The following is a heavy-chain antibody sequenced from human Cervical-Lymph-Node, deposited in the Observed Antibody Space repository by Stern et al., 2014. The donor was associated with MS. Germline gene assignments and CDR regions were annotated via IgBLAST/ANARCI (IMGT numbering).Heavy chain of an antibody. J-gene: IGHJ4*01. Sequence: QVQLMQSGAEIQKPGASVRVSCKASGYNFTSHYMHWVRQAPGQGLEWMGTVKPRKASTFYAQKFQGRVTMTRDTSTSTVHMELSSLRSEDTAVYYCARDEMGSDISGYYYGGPDFWGHGTLVTVSS. CDR3: ARDEMGSDISGYYYGGPDF. V-gene: IGHV1-46*01. D-gene: IGHD3-22*01. CDR2: VKPRKAST. CDR1: GYNFTSHY.